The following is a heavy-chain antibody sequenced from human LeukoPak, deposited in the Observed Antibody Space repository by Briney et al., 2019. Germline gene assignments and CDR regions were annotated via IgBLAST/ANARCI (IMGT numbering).Heavy chain of an antibody. J-gene: IGHJ3*02. CDR2: IYSGGST. D-gene: IGHD3-9*01. V-gene: IGHV3-66*01. Sequence: GGSLRLSCAASEFSVGSNYMSWVRQAPGKGLEWVSVIYSGGSTYYADSVKGRFTISRDNSKNTLYLQMNSLRAEDTAVYYCARAVGPTYYDILTGYYNRGGAFDIWGQGTMVTVSS. CDR1: EFSVGSNY. CDR3: ARAVGPTYYDILTGYYNRGGAFDI.